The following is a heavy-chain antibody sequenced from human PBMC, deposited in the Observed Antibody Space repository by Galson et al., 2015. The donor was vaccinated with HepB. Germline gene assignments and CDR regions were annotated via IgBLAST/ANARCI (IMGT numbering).Heavy chain of an antibody. CDR3: AKDGDCSNYE. V-gene: IGHV3-23*01. Sequence: LRLSCAASGFTFSSYAMSWVRQAPGKGLEWISAITGSGGNTYYADSVKGRFTISRDNSKNTLSLQMNSLRAEDTAVYYCAKDGDCSNYEWGQGTLVTVSS. CDR2: ITGSGGNT. J-gene: IGHJ4*02. D-gene: IGHD2-21*02. CDR1: GFTFSSYA.